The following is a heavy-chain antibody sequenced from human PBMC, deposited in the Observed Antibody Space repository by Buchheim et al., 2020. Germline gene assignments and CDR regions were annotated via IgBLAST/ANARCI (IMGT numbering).Heavy chain of an antibody. Sequence: QVQLVESGGGVVQPGRSLRLSCAASGFTFSSYGMHWVRQAPGKGLEWVAVISYDGSNKYYEDSVKGRFTISRDNSKNTLYLQMNSLRAEDTAVYYCAKGGYFAYYYGMDVWGQGTT. CDR3: AKGGYFAYYYGMDV. V-gene: IGHV3-30*18. CDR2: ISYDGSNK. D-gene: IGHD3-9*01. J-gene: IGHJ6*02. CDR1: GFTFSSYG.